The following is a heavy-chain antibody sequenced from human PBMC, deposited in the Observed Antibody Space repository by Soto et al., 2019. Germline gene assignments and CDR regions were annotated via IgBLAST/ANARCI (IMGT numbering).Heavy chain of an antibody. J-gene: IGHJ6*02. V-gene: IGHV3-30*18. CDR1: GFTFRNYG. CDR3: AKDCCGGGTFYSYGMDV. CDR2: ISYDGSNK. Sequence: PVGSLRLSCAASGFTFRNYGIHWVRQAPGKGLEWVALISYDGSNKFYADSVKGRFTISRDNSKNTLYLQMNSLRPEDTAVYYCAKDCCGGGTFYSYGMDVWGQGTTVTVSS. D-gene: IGHD2-21*01.